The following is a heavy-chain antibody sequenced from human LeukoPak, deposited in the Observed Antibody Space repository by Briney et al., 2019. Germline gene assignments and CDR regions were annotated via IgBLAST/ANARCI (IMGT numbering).Heavy chain of an antibody. Sequence: GGSLRLSCAASGFTFSSYAMHWVRQAPGKGLEWVAVISYDGSNKYYADSVKGRFTISRDNSKSTLYLQMNSLRAEDTAVYYCARESGDDILTGWDYWGQGTLVTVSS. J-gene: IGHJ4*02. CDR3: ARESGDDILTGWDY. D-gene: IGHD3-9*01. V-gene: IGHV3-30-3*01. CDR1: GFTFSSYA. CDR2: ISYDGSNK.